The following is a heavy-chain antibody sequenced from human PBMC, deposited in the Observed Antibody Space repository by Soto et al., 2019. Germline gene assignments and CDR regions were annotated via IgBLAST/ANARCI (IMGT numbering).Heavy chain of an antibody. J-gene: IGHJ6*02. D-gene: IGHD1-26*01. CDR3: ARDGSSGSYFSYYYGMDV. CDR2: ISYDGSNK. Sequence: QVQLVESGGGVVQPGRSLRLSCAASGFTFSSYAMQWVRQAPGKGLEWVAVISYDGSNKYYADSVKGRFTISRDNSKNTLYLQMNSLRAEDTAVYYCARDGSSGSYFSYYYGMDVWGQGTTVTVSS. V-gene: IGHV3-30-3*01. CDR1: GFTFSSYA.